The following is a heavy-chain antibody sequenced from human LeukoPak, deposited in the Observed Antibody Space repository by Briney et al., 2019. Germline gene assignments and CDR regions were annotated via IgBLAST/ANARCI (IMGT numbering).Heavy chain of an antibody. Sequence: ASVKVSCKASGYTFTGYYMHWVRQAPGQGLEWMGWINPNSGGTDYAQKFQGRVTMTRDTSISTAYMELSRLRSDDTAVYYCARELAGAYYYYYGMDVWGQGTTVTVSS. J-gene: IGHJ6*02. CDR1: GYTFTGYY. CDR3: ARELAGAYYYYYGMDV. CDR2: INPNSGGT. D-gene: IGHD6-19*01. V-gene: IGHV1-2*02.